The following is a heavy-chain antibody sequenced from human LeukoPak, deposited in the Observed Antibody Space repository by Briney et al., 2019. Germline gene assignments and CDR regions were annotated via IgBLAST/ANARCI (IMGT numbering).Heavy chain of an antibody. CDR1: GFTFSSYA. CDR3: AKATGYLL. Sequence: PGGSLRLSCAASGFTFSSYAMSWVRQAPGKGLEWVSTISNSGGTTYYADSVKGRFTISRDDSENTLYLQMNSRRAEDTAVYYCAKATGYLLWGQGTLVTVSS. CDR2: ISNSGGTT. J-gene: IGHJ4*02. V-gene: IGHV3-23*01. D-gene: IGHD1-14*01.